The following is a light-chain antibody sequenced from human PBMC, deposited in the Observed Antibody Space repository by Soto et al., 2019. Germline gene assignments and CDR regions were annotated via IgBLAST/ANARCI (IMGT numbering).Light chain of an antibody. CDR1: SSNIGSNT. Sequence: QSVLTQPPSASGTPGQRVTISCSGSSSNIGSNTVSWYQQFPGAAPKLLIYNINQRPSGVPDRFSGSKSGTSASLAISGLQSEDEADYCCAAWDDSLSGPVFGGGTKVTVL. V-gene: IGLV1-44*01. CDR3: AAWDDSLSGPV. CDR2: NIN. J-gene: IGLJ2*01.